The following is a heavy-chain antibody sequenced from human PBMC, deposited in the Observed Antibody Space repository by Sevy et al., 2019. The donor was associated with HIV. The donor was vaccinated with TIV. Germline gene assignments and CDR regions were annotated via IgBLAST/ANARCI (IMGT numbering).Heavy chain of an antibody. CDR3: TTGIVVVPAAYGAFDI. D-gene: IGHD2-2*01. Sequence: GGSLRLSCAASGFTFSNAWMSWVRQAPGKGLEWVGRIKSKTDGGTTDYAAPVKGRFTISRDDSKNTLYLQMNSLKTEDTAVYYCTTGIVVVPAAYGAFDIWGQGTMVTVSS. CDR2: IKSKTDGGTT. J-gene: IGHJ3*02. CDR1: GFTFSNAW. V-gene: IGHV3-15*01.